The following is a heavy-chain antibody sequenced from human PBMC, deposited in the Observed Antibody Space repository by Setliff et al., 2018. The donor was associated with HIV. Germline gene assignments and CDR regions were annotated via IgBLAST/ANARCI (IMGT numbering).Heavy chain of an antibody. V-gene: IGHV4-39*01. CDR2: IHYSGST. CDR1: GGCIDRSNYY. Sequence: SETLSLTCSVSGGCIDRSNYYWGWIRQSPGKGLEWIGNIHYSGSTYYNPSLKSRVTISVDTCRNQFYLDLRSVTAADTAVYYCGRPQVGRGGGSHFDIWGQGNLVTVSS. D-gene: IGHD3-16*01. J-gene: IGHJ4*02. CDR3: GRPQVGRGGGSHFDI.